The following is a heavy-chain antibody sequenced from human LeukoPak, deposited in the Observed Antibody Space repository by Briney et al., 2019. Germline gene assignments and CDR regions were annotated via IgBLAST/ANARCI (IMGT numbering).Heavy chain of an antibody. V-gene: IGHV3-23*01. CDR3: ARELREHGVFDI. J-gene: IGHJ3*02. D-gene: IGHD1-26*01. CDR1: GFTFSSYG. Sequence: GGSLRLSCAASGFTFSSYGMSWVRQAPGKGLEWVSAISGSGGSTYYADSVKGRFTISRDNSKNTVYLQMNSLRAEDTAVYYCARELREHGVFDIWGQGTMVTVSS. CDR2: ISGSGGST.